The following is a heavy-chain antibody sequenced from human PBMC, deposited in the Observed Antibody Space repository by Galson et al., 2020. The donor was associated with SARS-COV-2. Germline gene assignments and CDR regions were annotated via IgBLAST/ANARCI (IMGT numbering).Heavy chain of an antibody. CDR1: GFTFSSYA. CDR2: ISYDGSNK. D-gene: IGHD1-26*01. V-gene: IGHV3-30-3*01. CDR3: ARPKSGSYVGYYDY. J-gene: IGHJ4*02. Sequence: TGGSLRLSCAASGFTFSSYAMHWVRQAPGKGLEWVAVISYDGSNKYYADSVKGRFTISRDNSKNTLYLQMNSPRAEDTAVYYCARPKSGSYVGYYDYWGQGTLVTVSS.